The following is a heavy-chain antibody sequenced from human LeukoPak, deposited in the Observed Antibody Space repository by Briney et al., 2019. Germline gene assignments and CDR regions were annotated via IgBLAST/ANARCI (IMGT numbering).Heavy chain of an antibody. V-gene: IGHV4-4*07. CDR2: IYISEST. CDR3: ARDDMGNFDY. D-gene: IGHD3-9*01. CDR1: GASISNYY. J-gene: IGHJ4*02. Sequence: SETLSLTCTVSGASISNYYWSWIRQPAGKGLEWIGRIYISESTNYNPSLKSRVTMSVDTSKNQFSLKLSSVTAADTAVYYCARDDMGNFDYWGQGTLVTVSS.